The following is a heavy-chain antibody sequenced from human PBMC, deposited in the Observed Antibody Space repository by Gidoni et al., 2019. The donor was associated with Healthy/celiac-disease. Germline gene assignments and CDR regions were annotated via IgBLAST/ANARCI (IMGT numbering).Heavy chain of an antibody. CDR3: ATGDCSGGSCSHPKTKNWFDP. CDR1: GGSISSSSYY. J-gene: IGHJ5*02. CDR2: IYYSGST. Sequence: QLQLQESGPGLVKPSETLSLTCTVSGGSISSSSYYWGWIRQPPGKGLEWIGSIYYSGSTYYNPSLKSRVTISVDTSKNQFSLKLSSVTAADTAVYYCATGDCSGGSCSHPKTKNWFDPWGQGTLVTVSS. D-gene: IGHD2-15*01. V-gene: IGHV4-39*01.